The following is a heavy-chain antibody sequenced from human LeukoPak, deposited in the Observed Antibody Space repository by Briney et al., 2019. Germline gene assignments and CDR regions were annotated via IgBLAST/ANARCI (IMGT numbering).Heavy chain of an antibody. CDR1: GGSISSYY. V-gene: IGHV4-59*08. CDR3: ARRGSAMVRENSYYFDY. Sequence: SETLSLTCTVSGGSISSYYWSWIRQPPGKGLEWIGYIYYSGSTNYNPSFKSRVTISVDTSKNQFSLKLSSVTAADTAVYYCARRGSAMVRENSYYFDYWGQGTLVTVSS. CDR2: IYYSGST. J-gene: IGHJ4*02. D-gene: IGHD3-10*01.